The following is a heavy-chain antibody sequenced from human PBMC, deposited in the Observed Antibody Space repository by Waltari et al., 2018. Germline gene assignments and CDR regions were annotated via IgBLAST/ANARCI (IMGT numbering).Heavy chain of an antibody. CDR2: INGDGRDT. D-gene: IGHD3-22*01. V-gene: IGHV3-74*01. CDR3: ATRENYYYDSAYGMNV. J-gene: IGHJ6*02. CDR1: GFTFSSYW. Sequence: EVQLVESGGGLVQPGGSLRLSCAASGFTFSSYWMHWVRQATGRGLVWVARINGDGRDTSYADSVKGRFTISKDNAKNTLYLQMNSLRAEDTAVYYCATRENYYYDSAYGMNVWGQGTTVSVSS.